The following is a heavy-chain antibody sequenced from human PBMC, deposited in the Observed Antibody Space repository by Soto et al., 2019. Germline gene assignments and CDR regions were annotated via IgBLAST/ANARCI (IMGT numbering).Heavy chain of an antibody. Sequence: PSETLSLTCTVSGGSISSSSYYWGWIRQPPGKGLEWIGSIYYSGSTYYNPSLKSRVTISVDTSKNQFSLKLSSVTAADTAVYYCASRLAMVRGEDPDYWGQGTLVTVSS. D-gene: IGHD3-10*01. V-gene: IGHV4-39*07. CDR1: GGSISSSSYY. CDR2: IYYSGST. CDR3: ASRLAMVRGEDPDY. J-gene: IGHJ4*02.